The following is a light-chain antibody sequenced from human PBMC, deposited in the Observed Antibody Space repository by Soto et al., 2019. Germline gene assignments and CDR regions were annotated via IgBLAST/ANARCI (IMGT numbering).Light chain of an antibody. J-gene: IGKJ5*01. CDR3: QQYNNWPPIT. CDR1: QSVSSSY. CDR2: GAS. Sequence: EFVLTQSPGTLSLSPGERATLSCRAIQSVSSSYLAWYQQKPGQAPRLLIYGASSRATGIPDRFSGSGSGTDFTLTISRLEPEDFALYYCQQYNNWPPITFGQGTRLEVK. V-gene: IGKV3-20*01.